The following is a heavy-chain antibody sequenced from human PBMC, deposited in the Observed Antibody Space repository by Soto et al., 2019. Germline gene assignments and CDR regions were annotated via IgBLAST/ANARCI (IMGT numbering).Heavy chain of an antibody. CDR1: GFIFGNYM. CDR3: APHVHCSGGSCHYDAFDI. J-gene: IGHJ3*02. CDR2: IRDGGEST. Sequence: EVQLLESGGGLVQPGESLRLSCAFSGFIFGNYMMTWVRQAPGKGLEWVSTIRDGGESTYYADSVKRRITISRDNSKNTLYLQMDSLGAEDTAVYYCAPHVHCSGGSCHYDAFDIRGQGTMVTVSS. V-gene: IGHV3-23*01. D-gene: IGHD2-15*01.